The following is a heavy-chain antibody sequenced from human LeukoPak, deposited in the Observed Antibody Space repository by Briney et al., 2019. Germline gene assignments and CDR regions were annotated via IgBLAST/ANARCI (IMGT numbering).Heavy chain of an antibody. CDR2: ISWNSGSI. CDR1: GFTFDGYA. D-gene: IGHD3-10*01. J-gene: IGHJ5*02. CDR3: AKGSDGSGIFGWFDP. V-gene: IGHV3-9*03. Sequence: PGGSLRLSCAASGFTFDGYAMHWVRQAPGKGLEWVSGISWNSGSIGYADSVKGRFTISGDNAKNSLYLQMNSLRAEDMALYYCAKGSDGSGIFGWFDPWGQGTLVTVSS.